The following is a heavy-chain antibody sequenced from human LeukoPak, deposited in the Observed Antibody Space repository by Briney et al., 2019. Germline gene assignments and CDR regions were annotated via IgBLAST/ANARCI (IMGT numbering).Heavy chain of an antibody. J-gene: IGHJ5*02. V-gene: IGHV1-69-2*01. Sequence: ASVKVSXKVSGYTFTDYYMHWMQQAPGKGLEWIGLVDPEDGETIYAEKFRGRVTITADTSTDTAYMELSSLRSEDTAVYYCATQGGSSSWVNWFDPWGQEPWSPSPQ. D-gene: IGHD6-13*01. CDR3: ATQGGSSSWVNWFDP. CDR2: VDPEDGET. CDR1: GYTFTDYY.